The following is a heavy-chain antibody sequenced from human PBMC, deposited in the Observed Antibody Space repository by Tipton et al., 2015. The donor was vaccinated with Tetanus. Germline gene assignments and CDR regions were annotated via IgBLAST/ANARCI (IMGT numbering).Heavy chain of an antibody. CDR3: ARATANSAYDS. CDR1: GYTFTGNY. CDR2: INPNSGGT. Sequence: QSGPEVKKPGASVKVSCTASGYTFTGNYIHWVRQVPGQRLEWMAWINPNSGGTDFARKFQGRVTVTRDTSISTAYMELSGLRSDETAVYCCARATANSAYDSWGQETRAIVSS. J-gene: IGHJ4*02. D-gene: IGHD2-21*02. V-gene: IGHV1-2*02.